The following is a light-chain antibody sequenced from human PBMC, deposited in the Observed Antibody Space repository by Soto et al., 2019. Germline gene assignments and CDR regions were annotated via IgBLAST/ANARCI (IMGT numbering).Light chain of an antibody. CDR2: DAS. CDR1: QSVDKD. Sequence: EIVMTQSPATLSVSPGEGATLSCRPSQSVDKDLAWYRQKPGQAPSLLVYDASTRATGVPARFSGSGSGTEFTLTITSLQSEDFAVYYCQQRATWPPFTFGPGTKVDLK. V-gene: IGKV3-15*01. J-gene: IGKJ3*01. CDR3: QQRATWPPFT.